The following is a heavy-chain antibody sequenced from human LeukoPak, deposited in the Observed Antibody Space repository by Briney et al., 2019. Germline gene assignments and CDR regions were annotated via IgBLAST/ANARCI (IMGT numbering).Heavy chain of an antibody. V-gene: IGHV3-48*04. CDR2: ISSSDSIT. CDR1: RFTFSSSG. J-gene: IGHJ4*02. D-gene: IGHD3-22*01. CDR3: ARGAYVDSSGYYV. Sequence: GGSLRLSCAASRFTFSSSGMHWVRQAPGKGLEWISYISSSDSITYYADSVKGRFTISRDNAKKSLYLQMDSLRADDTAIYYCARGAYVDSSGYYVWGQGTLVTVSS.